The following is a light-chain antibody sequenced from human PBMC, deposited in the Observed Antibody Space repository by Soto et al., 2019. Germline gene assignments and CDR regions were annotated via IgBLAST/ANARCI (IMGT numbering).Light chain of an antibody. CDR3: QQYNNWPPFT. CDR1: QSVSSS. V-gene: IGKV3-15*01. CDR2: GAS. J-gene: IGKJ3*01. Sequence: EIVMTQSPATLSVSPGERVTLSCRASQSVSSSLAWYQQKPGQAPRLLIYGASTRATGHPARFSGSGSWTEFPLTLSSLQSEDFAVYYCQQYNNWPPFTFGPGTKVDIK.